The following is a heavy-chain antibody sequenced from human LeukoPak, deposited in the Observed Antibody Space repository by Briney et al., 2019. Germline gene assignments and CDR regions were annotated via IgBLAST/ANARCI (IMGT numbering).Heavy chain of an antibody. Sequence: PGGSLRLSCAASGLTLSGYWMHWVRQAPGEGLVRVSRINGDASSTSYADSVKGRFTISRDNAKSTLYLQMNSLRVEDTAVYYCARARGNTYGYFEYWGQGTLVTVSS. V-gene: IGHV3-74*01. CDR2: INGDASST. CDR3: ARARGNTYGYFEY. CDR1: GLTLSGYW. D-gene: IGHD5-18*01. J-gene: IGHJ4*02.